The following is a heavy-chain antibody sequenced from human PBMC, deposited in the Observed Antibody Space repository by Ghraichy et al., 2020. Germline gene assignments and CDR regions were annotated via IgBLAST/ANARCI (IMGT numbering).Heavy chain of an antibody. Sequence: GESLNISCKGSGYSFTSYWIGWVRQMPGKGLEWMGIIYPGDSDTRYSPSFQGQVTISADKSISTAYLQWSSLKASDTAMYYCARRPGLGSYFGNIDYWGQGTLVTVSS. CDR1: GYSFTSYW. D-gene: IGHD3-10*01. J-gene: IGHJ4*02. CDR2: IYPGDSDT. CDR3: ARRPGLGSYFGNIDY. V-gene: IGHV5-51*01.